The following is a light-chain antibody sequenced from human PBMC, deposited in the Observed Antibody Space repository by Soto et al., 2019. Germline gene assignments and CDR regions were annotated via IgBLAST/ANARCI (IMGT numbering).Light chain of an antibody. J-gene: IGKJ4*01. V-gene: IGKV3-15*01. Sequence: EIVMTQSPATLSVSPGERATLSCRASLSVSTNLAWYQHKPGQTPRLLIYGVSTRLGTFPARFSGSGSGTEFTLTISSLQSEDFAVYYCQQYNDWPRTFGGGTKVEIK. CDR1: LSVSTN. CDR2: GVS. CDR3: QQYNDWPRT.